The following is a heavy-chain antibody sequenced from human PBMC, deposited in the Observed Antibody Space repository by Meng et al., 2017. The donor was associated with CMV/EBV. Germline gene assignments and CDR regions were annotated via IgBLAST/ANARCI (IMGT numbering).Heavy chain of an antibody. D-gene: IGHD3-22*01. CDR3: ARGGYYDSSGYYSGMDV. Sequence: VKVSCKASGYTFTSYYMRWVRQAPGQGLEWMGIINPSGGSTSYAQKFQGRVTMTRDTSTSTVYMELSSLRSEDTAVYYCARGGYYDSSGYYSGMDVWGQGTTVTVSS. V-gene: IGHV1-46*01. J-gene: IGHJ6*02. CDR1: GYTFTSYY. CDR2: INPSGGST.